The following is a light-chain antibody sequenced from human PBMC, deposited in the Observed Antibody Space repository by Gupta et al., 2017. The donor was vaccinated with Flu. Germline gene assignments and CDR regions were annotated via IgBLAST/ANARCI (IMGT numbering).Light chain of an antibody. CDR3: AEWDDSMKGDV. CDR1: SSNNGSHR. Sequence: QSVLTQPPSASATPGQRATISCSGSSSNNGSHRVNWYQQLPGTAPKRLIFSNNQRPSGVPDRFSGYKAGTSASPETRGLQSEEEADDYCAEWDDSMKGDVFRGGTKLTVL. CDR2: SNN. J-gene: IGLJ3*02. V-gene: IGLV1-44*01.